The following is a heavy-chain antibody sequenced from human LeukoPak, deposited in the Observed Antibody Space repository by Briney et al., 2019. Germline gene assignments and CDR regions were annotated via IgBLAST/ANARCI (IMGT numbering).Heavy chain of an antibody. J-gene: IGHJ6*03. V-gene: IGHV1-18*01. D-gene: IGHD6-13*01. CDR2: ISAYNGNT. CDR1: GYTFTSYG. CDR3: ARASSRKKGYYYYMDV. Sequence: GASVKVSCKASGYTFTSYGISWVRQAPGQGLEWMGWISAYNGNTNYAQKLQGRVTMTTDTSTSTAYMELRSLRSDDTAVYYCARASSRKKGYYYYMDVWGKGTTVTVSS.